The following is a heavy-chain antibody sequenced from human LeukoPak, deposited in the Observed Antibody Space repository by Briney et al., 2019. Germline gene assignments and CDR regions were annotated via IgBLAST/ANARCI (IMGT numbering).Heavy chain of an antibody. D-gene: IGHD3-22*01. Sequence: GGSLRLSCAASGFTFSSYAMSWVRQAPGKGLEWVSAISGSGGSTYYADSVKGRFTISRDNSENTLYLQMNSLRAEDTAVYYCAKDLWSVVDYYDSSGYYPLDYWGQGTLVTVSS. CDR1: GFTFSSYA. CDR3: AKDLWSVVDYYDSSGYYPLDY. J-gene: IGHJ4*02. V-gene: IGHV3-23*01. CDR2: ISGSGGST.